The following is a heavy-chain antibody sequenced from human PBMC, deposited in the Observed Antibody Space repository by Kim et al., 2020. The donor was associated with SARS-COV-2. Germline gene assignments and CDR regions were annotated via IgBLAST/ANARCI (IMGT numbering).Heavy chain of an antibody. CDR3: ARGANYCFDY. CDR1: GFTLSTYG. D-gene: IGHD2-15*01. Sequence: GGSLRLSCEASGFTLSTYGMDWVRQAPGKGLEWVAFITNDGINKYYADSVKCRFIVSRDISRNTLYLQMNSLREEDTALYYCARGANYCFDYWGQGALVT. V-gene: IGHV3-30*03. J-gene: IGHJ4*02. CDR2: ITNDGINK.